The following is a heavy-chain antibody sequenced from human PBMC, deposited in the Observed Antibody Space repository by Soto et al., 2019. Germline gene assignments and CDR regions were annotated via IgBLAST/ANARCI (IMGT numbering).Heavy chain of an antibody. V-gene: IGHV3-48*02. CDR3: ARDPHSSTTVTIMDY. CDR2: ISHKSSAI. J-gene: IGHJ4*02. D-gene: IGHD4-17*01. CDR1: VFTFSIYA. Sequence: VGSLRLSCASSVFTFSIYAMNCVRQAPGKWLEWVSYISHKSSAIYHADSVKGRFTISRDNAKNSLYLQMNSLRDEDTAVYYCARDPHSSTTVTIMDYWGQGTLVTVSS.